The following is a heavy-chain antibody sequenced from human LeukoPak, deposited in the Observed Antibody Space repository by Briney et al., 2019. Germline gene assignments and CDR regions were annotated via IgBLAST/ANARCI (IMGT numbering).Heavy chain of an antibody. D-gene: IGHD3-10*01. CDR2: IYYRGST. J-gene: IGHJ5*02. Sequence: TSETLSLTCSVSGGSISSGGFYWSWIRQHPEKGLEWIGNIYYRGSTYYNPSLRGRVTISVDTSRNQFSLKLSSVTSADTAVYYCARGSNLWFGANRHWFDPWGQGALVTVSS. CDR3: ARGSNLWFGANRHWFDP. CDR1: GGSISSGGFY. V-gene: IGHV4-31*03.